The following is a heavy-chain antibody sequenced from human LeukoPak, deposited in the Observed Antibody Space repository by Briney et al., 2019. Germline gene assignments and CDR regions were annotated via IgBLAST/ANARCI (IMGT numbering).Heavy chain of an antibody. J-gene: IGHJ4*02. CDR2: IYHSGNA. CDR3: ARDVGARLSGF. V-gene: IGHV4-4*02. D-gene: IGHD6-6*01. Sequence: PSETLSLTCAVSGGSISSNNWWSWVRQPPGKGLEWVGEIYHSGNANYNPSLKTRVTMSVDKSKNQFSLILSSVTAADTAVYYCARDVGARLSGFWGQGTLVTVSS. CDR1: GGSISSNNW.